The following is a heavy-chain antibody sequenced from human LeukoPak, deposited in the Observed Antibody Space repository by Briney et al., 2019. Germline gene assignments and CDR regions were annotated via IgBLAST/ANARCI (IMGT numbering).Heavy chain of an antibody. J-gene: IGHJ6*02. Sequence: PGESLKISCAASGFTFSSYAMSWLRQAPGKGLGWASAISGSGGSTYYADSVKGRFTISRDNSKNTLYLQMNSLRAEDTAVYYCASSGDSGWYYDYYYGMDVWGQGTTVTVSS. CDR2: ISGSGGST. V-gene: IGHV3-23*01. D-gene: IGHD6-19*01. CDR3: ASSGDSGWYYDYYYGMDV. CDR1: GFTFSSYA.